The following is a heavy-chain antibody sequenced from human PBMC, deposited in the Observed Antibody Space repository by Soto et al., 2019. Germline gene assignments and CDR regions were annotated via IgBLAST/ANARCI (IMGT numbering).Heavy chain of an antibody. V-gene: IGHV3-13*01. J-gene: IGHJ6*03. CDR2: IGTAGDT. CDR1: GFTFSSYD. Sequence: GGSLRLSCAASGFTFSSYDMHWVRQATGKGLEWVSAIGTAGDTYYPGSVKGRFTISRENAKNSLYLQMNSLRAGDTAVYYCARGGIAAPYYYYYYMDVWGKGTTITVSS. D-gene: IGHD6-13*01. CDR3: ARGGIAAPYYYYYYMDV.